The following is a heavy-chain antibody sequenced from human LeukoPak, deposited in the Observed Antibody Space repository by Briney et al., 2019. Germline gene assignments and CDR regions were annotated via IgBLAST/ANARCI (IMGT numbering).Heavy chain of an antibody. Sequence: SETLSLTCTVSGGSISSSSYYWGWIRQPPGKGLEWIGSIYHSGSTYYNPSLKSRVSISVDTSKNQFSLNLTSVTAADTAVYYCAKLGSTTSTYFDYWGQGTLVIVSS. CDR3: AKLGSTTSTYFDY. J-gene: IGHJ4*02. CDR1: GGSISSSSYY. D-gene: IGHD4-17*01. V-gene: IGHV4-39*07. CDR2: IYHSGST.